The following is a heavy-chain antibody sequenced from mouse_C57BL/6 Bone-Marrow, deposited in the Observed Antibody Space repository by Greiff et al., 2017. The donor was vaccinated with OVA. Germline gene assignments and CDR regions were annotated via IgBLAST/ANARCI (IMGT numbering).Heavy chain of an antibody. CDR2: ISSGSSTI. J-gene: IGHJ3*01. Sequence: EVKVEESGGGLVKPGGSLKLSCAASGFTFSDYGMHWVRQAPEKGLEWVAYISSGSSTIYYADTVKGRFTISRDNAKNTLFLQMTSLRSEDTAMYYCARPYYYGSSYGFAYWGQGTLVTVSA. CDR1: GFTFSDYG. CDR3: ARPYYYGSSYGFAY. D-gene: IGHD1-1*01. V-gene: IGHV5-17*01.